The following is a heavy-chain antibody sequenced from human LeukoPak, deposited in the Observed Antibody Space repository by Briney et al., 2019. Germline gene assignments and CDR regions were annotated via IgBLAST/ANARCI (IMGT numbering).Heavy chain of an antibody. CDR2: MNPNSGNT. CDR1: GYTFTSYD. Sequence: ASVKVSCKASGYTFTSYDINWVRQATGQGLEWMGWMNPNSGNTGYAQKFQGRVTMTRNTSISTAYVELSSLRSEDTAVYYCARGRYYDFWSGYSLFDYWGQGTLVTVSS. D-gene: IGHD3-3*01. J-gene: IGHJ4*02. V-gene: IGHV1-8*01. CDR3: ARGRYYDFWSGYSLFDY.